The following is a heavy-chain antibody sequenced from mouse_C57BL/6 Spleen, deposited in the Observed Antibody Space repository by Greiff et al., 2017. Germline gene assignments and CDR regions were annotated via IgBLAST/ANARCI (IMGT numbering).Heavy chain of an antibody. D-gene: IGHD1-1*01. J-gene: IGHJ2*01. CDR3: AGRAGYYGTFGYCDY. CDR1: GFSLSTSGMG. V-gene: IGHV8-12*01. Sequence: QVTLKVSGPGILQSSQTLSLTCSFSGFSLSTSGMGVSWIRQPSGKGLEWLAHIYWDDDKRYNPSPKSRLTISKDTSRNQVFLKITSVDTADTATSFCAGRAGYYGTFGYCDYWGQGTTLTVSS. CDR2: IYWDDDK.